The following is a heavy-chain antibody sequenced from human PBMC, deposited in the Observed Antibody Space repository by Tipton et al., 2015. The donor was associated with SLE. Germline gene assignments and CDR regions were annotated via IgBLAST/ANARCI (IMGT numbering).Heavy chain of an antibody. J-gene: IGHJ4*02. CDR2: IYYSGST. V-gene: IGHV4-59*11. CDR3: ASPGYSSGSYYFDY. CDR1: GGSISSHY. D-gene: IGHD6-19*01. Sequence: LRLSCTVSGGSISSHYWSWIRQPPGKGLEWIGYIYYSGSTNYNPSLKSRVTISVDTSKNQFSLKLSSVTAADTAVYYCASPGYSSGSYYFDYWGQGTLVTVSS.